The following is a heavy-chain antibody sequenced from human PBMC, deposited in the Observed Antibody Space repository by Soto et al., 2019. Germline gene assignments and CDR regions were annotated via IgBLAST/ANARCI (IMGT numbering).Heavy chain of an antibody. D-gene: IGHD4-17*01. CDR1: GFTFSDHY. J-gene: IGHJ6*03. V-gene: IGHV3-72*01. CDR3: ARAGNRYGDYYYYYMDV. CDR2: TRNKANSYTT. Sequence: GGSLRLSCAASGFTFSDHYMDWVRQAPGKGLEWVGRTRNKANSYTTEYAASVKGRFTISRDDSKNSLYLQMNSLKTEEKAVYYCARAGNRYGDYYYYYMDVWGKGTTVTVSS.